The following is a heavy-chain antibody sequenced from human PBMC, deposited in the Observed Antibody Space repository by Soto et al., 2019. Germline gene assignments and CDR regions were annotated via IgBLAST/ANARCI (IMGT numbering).Heavy chain of an antibody. CDR2: IYHSGST. V-gene: IGHV4-4*02. Sequence: QVQLQESGPGLVKPSGTLSLTCAVSGGSISSSNWWSWVRQPPGKGLEWIGEIYHSGSTNYNPSLKSRVTILLDKSKNQFSLKLSSVTAADTAVYYCARVSGSYYYGMDVWGQGITVTVSS. J-gene: IGHJ6*02. D-gene: IGHD1-26*01. CDR3: ARVSGSYYYGMDV. CDR1: GGSISSSNW.